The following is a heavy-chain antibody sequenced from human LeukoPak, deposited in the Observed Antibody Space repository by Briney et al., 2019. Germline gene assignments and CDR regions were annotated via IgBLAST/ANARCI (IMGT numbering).Heavy chain of an antibody. CDR1: GFTFSNTF. V-gene: IGHV3-69-1*01. CDR3: ATESSGALDF. CDR2: IDTVDYT. Sequence: TAGTLRLSCATSGFTFSNTFLNWVRQAPGKGLQYVSSIDTVDYTYYADSVKGRFTISRANAKNSLYLQINSLRAEDTAVYYCATESSGALDFWGQGTLVTVS. J-gene: IGHJ4*02. D-gene: IGHD1-26*01.